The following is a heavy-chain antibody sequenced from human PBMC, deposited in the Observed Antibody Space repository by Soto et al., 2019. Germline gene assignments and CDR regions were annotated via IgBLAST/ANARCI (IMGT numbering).Heavy chain of an antibody. J-gene: IGHJ6*02. CDR3: ANTAAGDYYYYYGMDV. D-gene: IGHD6-13*01. Sequence: GGSLRLSCAASGFTFSSYAMSWVRQAPGKGLEWVSAISGSGGSTYYADSVKGRFTISRDNSKNTLYLQMNSLRAEDTAVYYCANTAAGDYYYYYGMDVWGQGTTVTVSS. CDR2: ISGSGGST. CDR1: GFTFSSYA. V-gene: IGHV3-23*01.